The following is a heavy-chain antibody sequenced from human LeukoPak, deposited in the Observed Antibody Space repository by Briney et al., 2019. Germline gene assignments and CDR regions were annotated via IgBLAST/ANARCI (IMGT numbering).Heavy chain of an antibody. CDR1: GYGFSSHW. D-gene: IGHD1-7*01. CDR3: ARHLDWNLNNDVGFDV. Sequence: GESLKISCKGSGYGFSSHWIGWVRQMPGKGLEWIGLIYPGDSDTRYSPSFQGHVTMSVDKSITTAYLQWSGLMASDTAMYYCARHLDWNLNNDVGFDVWGQGTAVIVSS. CDR2: IYPGDSDT. V-gene: IGHV5-51*01. J-gene: IGHJ3*01.